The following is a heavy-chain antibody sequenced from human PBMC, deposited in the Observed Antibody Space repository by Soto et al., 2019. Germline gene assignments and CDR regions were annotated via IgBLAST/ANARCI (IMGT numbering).Heavy chain of an antibody. Sequence: GGSLRLSCAASGFTFSSYGMHWVRQAPGKGLEWVAVIWYDGSNKYYADSVKGRFTISRDNSKNTLYLQMNSLRAEDTAVYYCARDYVDTAMVLGAYYYYGMDVWGQGNTVTVSS. CDR3: ARDYVDTAMVLGAYYYYGMDV. CDR2: IWYDGSNK. J-gene: IGHJ6*02. V-gene: IGHV3-33*01. CDR1: GFTFSSYG. D-gene: IGHD5-18*01.